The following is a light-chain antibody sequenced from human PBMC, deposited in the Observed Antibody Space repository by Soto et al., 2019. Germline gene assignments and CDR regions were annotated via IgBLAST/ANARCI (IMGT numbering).Light chain of an antibody. CDR1: QSVSSN. Sequence: EIVMTQSPATLSVSPGERATLSCRASQSVSSNLAWYQQKPGQAPRLLIHGASTRATGIPARFSGSGSGTEFTLTISSLQSEDFAVHYCQHYNKWPLITFGQGTRLEIK. J-gene: IGKJ5*01. V-gene: IGKV3-15*01. CDR3: QHYNKWPLIT. CDR2: GAS.